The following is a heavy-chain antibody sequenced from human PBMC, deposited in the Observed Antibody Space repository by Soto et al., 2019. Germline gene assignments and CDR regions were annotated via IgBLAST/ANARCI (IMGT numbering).Heavy chain of an antibody. Sequence: PGGSLRLSCAASGFTFSSYGMHWVRQAPGKGLEWVAVISYDGSNKYYADSVKGRFTISRDNSKNTLYLQMNSLRAEDTAVYYCAKDARMVYAVIYGMDVWGQGTTVTSP. CDR2: ISYDGSNK. CDR1: GFTFSSYG. J-gene: IGHJ6*02. V-gene: IGHV3-30*18. CDR3: AKDARMVYAVIYGMDV. D-gene: IGHD2-8*01.